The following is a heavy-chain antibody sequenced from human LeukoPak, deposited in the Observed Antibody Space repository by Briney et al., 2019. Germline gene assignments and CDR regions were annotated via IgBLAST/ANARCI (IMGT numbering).Heavy chain of an antibody. CDR1: GFTFSSYS. D-gene: IGHD1-26*01. CDR3: AKVGTTSGTDEGYFDY. Sequence: GGSLRLSCAASGFTFSSYSMNWVRQAPGKGLEWVSAISGSGGSTYYADSVKGRFTISRDNSKNTLYLQMNSLRAEDTAVYYCAKVGTTSGTDEGYFDYWGQGTLVTVSS. J-gene: IGHJ4*02. CDR2: ISGSGGST. V-gene: IGHV3-23*01.